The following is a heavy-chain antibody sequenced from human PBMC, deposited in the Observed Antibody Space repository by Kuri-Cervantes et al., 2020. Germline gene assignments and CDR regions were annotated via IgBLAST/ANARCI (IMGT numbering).Heavy chain of an antibody. CDR3: ASSSGSSSWYAGDY. V-gene: IGHV3-7*03. CDR2: IKEDGSGK. CDR1: GFTFSHYW. Sequence: GESLKISCAASGFTFSHYWMSWVRQAPGKGLEWVANIKEDGSGKYYVDSVKGRFTISRDNAKNSLYLQLNSLRAEDTAVYYCASSSGSSSWYAGDYWGQGTLVTVSS. D-gene: IGHD6-13*01. J-gene: IGHJ4*02.